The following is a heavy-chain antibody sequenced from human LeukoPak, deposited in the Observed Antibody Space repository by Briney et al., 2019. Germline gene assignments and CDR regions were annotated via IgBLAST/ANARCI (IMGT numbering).Heavy chain of an antibody. V-gene: IGHV3-7*01. CDR1: GFTFSSYW. CDR3: TSGGWTGY. D-gene: IGHD6-19*01. J-gene: IGHJ4*02. CDR2: INEDGSQK. Sequence: PGGSLRLSCAASGFTFSSYWMFWVRQAPGKGLEWVANINEDGSQKYYVGSVKGRFTVSRDNAKNSLYLQLNSLRAEDTAVYFCTSGGWTGYWGQGTLVTVSP.